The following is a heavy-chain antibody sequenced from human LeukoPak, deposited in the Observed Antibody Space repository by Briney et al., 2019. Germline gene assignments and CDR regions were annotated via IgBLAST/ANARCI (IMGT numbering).Heavy chain of an antibody. CDR2: FDPEDGET. D-gene: IGHD2-2*01. J-gene: IGHJ4*02. CDR1: GYTFTGYY. V-gene: IGHV1-24*01. Sequence: EASVKVSCKASGYTFTGYYMHWVRQAPGKGLEWMGGFDPEDGETIYAQKFQGRVTMTEDTSTDTAYMELSSLRSEDTAVYYCATGGPAATFDYWGQGTLVTVSS. CDR3: ATGGPAATFDY.